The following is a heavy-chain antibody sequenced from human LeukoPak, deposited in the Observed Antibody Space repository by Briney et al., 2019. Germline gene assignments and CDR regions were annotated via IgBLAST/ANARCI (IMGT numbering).Heavy chain of an antibody. Sequence: SETLSLTCTVSGYSISSGYYWGWIRQPPGKGLEWIGSIYHSGSTYYNPSLKSRVTISVDTSKNQFSLKLSSVTAADTAVYYCARRAEQLVRLDYYYYMDVWGKGTTVTVSS. CDR2: IYHSGST. CDR3: ARRAEQLVRLDYYYYMDV. J-gene: IGHJ6*03. D-gene: IGHD6-6*01. CDR1: GYSISSGYY. V-gene: IGHV4-38-2*02.